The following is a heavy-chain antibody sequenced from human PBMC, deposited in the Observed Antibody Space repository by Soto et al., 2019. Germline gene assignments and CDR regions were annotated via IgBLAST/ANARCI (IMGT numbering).Heavy chain of an antibody. CDR3: ASDLPPEGASGYYL. CDR2: ISAYNGNT. D-gene: IGHD3-22*01. J-gene: IGHJ4*02. Sequence: ASVKVSCKASGYTFTSYGISWVRQAPGQGLEWMGWISAYNGNTNYAQKLQGRVTMTTDTSTSTAYMELRSLRSDDTAVYYCASDLPPEGASGYYLWGQGTLVTVSS. CDR1: GYTFTSYG. V-gene: IGHV1-18*01.